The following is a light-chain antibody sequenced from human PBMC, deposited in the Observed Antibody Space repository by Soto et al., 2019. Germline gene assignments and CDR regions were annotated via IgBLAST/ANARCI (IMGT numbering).Light chain of an antibody. CDR1: QIISTR. V-gene: IGKV1-5*01. CDR2: DAS. Sequence: DIQITQSPSTLSASVGDRVTITCRASQIISTRLAWFQQKPGKAPKLLIYDASSLESGVPSRFSGSGSGTEFTLTISSLQPDDFATYYCQQYNSYSTFGQGTKVDIK. J-gene: IGKJ1*01. CDR3: QQYNSYST.